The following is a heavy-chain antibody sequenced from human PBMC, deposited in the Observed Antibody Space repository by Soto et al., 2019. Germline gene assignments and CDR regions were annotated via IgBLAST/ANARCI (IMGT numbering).Heavy chain of an antibody. CDR3: TSAIVRWLLLYDAFDI. J-gene: IGHJ3*02. CDR1: GFTFGDYA. Sequence: GGSLRLSCTASGFTFGDYAMSWVRQAPGKGLEWVGFIRSKAYGGTTEYAESVKGRFTISRDDSKSIAYLQMNSLKTEDTAVYYCTSAIVRWLLLYDAFDIWDQGTLVTVSS. D-gene: IGHD3-22*01. CDR2: IRSKAYGGTT. V-gene: IGHV3-49*04.